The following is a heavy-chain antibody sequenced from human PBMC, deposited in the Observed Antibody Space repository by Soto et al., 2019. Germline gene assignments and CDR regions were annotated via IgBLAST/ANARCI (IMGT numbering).Heavy chain of an antibody. J-gene: IGHJ4*02. CDR1: GFTFSDYD. CDR3: ATKRSFHFEN. Sequence: QVQLVESGGGVVQPGRSRRLSCAASGFTFSDYDMHWVRQAPGKGLEWVAVLSYDGSTNHYADSLKGRFTISRDNSKSTLFLQMNGLRAEDTAVYYCATKRSFHFENWGQGTLVTVSS. CDR2: LSYDGSTN. V-gene: IGHV3-30*03. D-gene: IGHD1-1*01.